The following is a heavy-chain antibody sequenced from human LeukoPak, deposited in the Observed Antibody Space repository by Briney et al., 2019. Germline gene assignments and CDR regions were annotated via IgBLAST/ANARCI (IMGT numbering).Heavy chain of an antibody. CDR3: ARSYYYDSSGYTDDY. J-gene: IGHJ4*02. D-gene: IGHD3-22*01. V-gene: IGHV4-4*07. Sequence: PSETLSLTCTVSGGSISSYYWSWIRQPAGKGLEWIGRIYTSGSTNYNPSLKSRVTMSVDTSKNQFSLKLSSVTAADTAVYYCARSYYYDSSGYTDDYWGQGTLVTGSS. CDR2: IYTSGST. CDR1: GGSISSYY.